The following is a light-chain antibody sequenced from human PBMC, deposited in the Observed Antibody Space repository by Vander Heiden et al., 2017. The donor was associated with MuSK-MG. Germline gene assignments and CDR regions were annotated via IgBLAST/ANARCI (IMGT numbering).Light chain of an antibody. V-gene: IGKV1-39*01. Sequence: DIQMTQSPSSLSASVGDRVTITCRASQSSSSYLNWYQQKPGKAPKLLPSRFSGSGYGTDFTLTISRLQPEDFATYYWQQSYSTQSFGQGTQMEIK. J-gene: IGKJ5*01. CDR3: QQSYSTQS. CDR1: QSSSSY.